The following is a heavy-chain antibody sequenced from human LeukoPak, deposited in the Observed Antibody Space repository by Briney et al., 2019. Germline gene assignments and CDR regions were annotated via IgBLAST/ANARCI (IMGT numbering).Heavy chain of an antibody. CDR3: GRDLNWGAFDI. D-gene: IGHD7-27*01. Sequence: PGGSLRLSCAASGFAFSSYSMNWVRQAPGKGLEWVSAISGSGGSTYYADSVKGRFTISRDNSRSMVWLQMNSLTAEDTAMYYCGRDLNWGAFDIRGLGTLVTVSS. CDR1: GFAFSSYS. CDR2: ISGSGGST. V-gene: IGHV3-23*01. J-gene: IGHJ3*02.